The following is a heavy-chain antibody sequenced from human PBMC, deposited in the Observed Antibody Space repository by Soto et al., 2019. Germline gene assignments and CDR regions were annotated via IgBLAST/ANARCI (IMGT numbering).Heavy chain of an antibody. J-gene: IGHJ6*02. CDR2: INPNSGGT. V-gene: IGHV1-2*04. CDR1: GYTFTGYY. CDR3: ARDDNRYSSSFMSYYGMDV. D-gene: IGHD6-6*01. Sequence: ASVKVSCKASGYTFTGYYMHWVRQAPGQGLKWMGWINPNSGGTNYAQKFQGWVTMTRDTSISTAYMELSRLRSDDTAVYYCARDDNRYSSSFMSYYGMDVWGQGTTVTVSS.